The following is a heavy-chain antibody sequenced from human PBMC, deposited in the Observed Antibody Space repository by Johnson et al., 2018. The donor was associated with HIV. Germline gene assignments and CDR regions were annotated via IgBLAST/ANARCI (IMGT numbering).Heavy chain of an antibody. Sequence: EVQLVESGGGVVRPGGSLRLSCTTSEFIFDDYGMSWVRQAPGKGLEWVSGINWNGGSTGYADSVKGRFTISRDNSKNTLYLQMNSLRAEDTAVYYCAKDRWLRLPGAEFFCDIWGQGTMVTVSS. V-gene: IGHV3-20*04. CDR2: INWNGGST. J-gene: IGHJ3*02. CDR1: EFIFDDYG. CDR3: AKDRWLRLPGAEFFCDI. D-gene: IGHD5-12*01.